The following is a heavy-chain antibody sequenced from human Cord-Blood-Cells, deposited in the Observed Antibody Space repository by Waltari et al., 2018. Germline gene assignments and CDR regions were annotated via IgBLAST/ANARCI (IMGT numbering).Heavy chain of an antibody. V-gene: IGHV4-34*01. J-gene: IGHJ1*01. CDR2: INHSGST. CDR3: ARVAKTYSSSSEARYFQH. D-gene: IGHD6-6*01. Sequence: EINHSGSTNYNPSLKSRVTISVDTSKNQFSLKLSSVTAADTAVYYCARVAKTYSSSSEARYFQHWGQGTLVTVSS.